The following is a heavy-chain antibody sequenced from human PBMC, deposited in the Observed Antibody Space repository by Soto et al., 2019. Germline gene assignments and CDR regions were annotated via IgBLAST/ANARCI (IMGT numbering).Heavy chain of an antibody. J-gene: IGHJ6*02. Sequence: ASVKVSCKASGYTFTGYYIHWVREAPEQGLEWMGWINPQTGGTSYAQKFQGRVTLSRDTSINTAYLELSRLTFDDAAVYFCARERYQVISDGMDVWGQGTTATVSS. D-gene: IGHD2-2*01. CDR1: GYTFTGYY. CDR2: INPQTGGT. V-gene: IGHV1-2*02. CDR3: ARERYQVISDGMDV.